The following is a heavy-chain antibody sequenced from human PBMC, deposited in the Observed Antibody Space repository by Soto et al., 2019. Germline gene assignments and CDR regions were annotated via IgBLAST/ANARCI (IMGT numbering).Heavy chain of an antibody. CDR2: ISGGGDTT. CDR1: GFTFNNYA. J-gene: IGHJ4*02. CDR3: AKGRGGSGSLTPRVDF. D-gene: IGHD3-10*01. Sequence: EVQLLESGGGLVQPGGSLRLSCAASGFTFNNYAMTWVRQAPGKGLEWVSAISGGGDTTSYAASGKGRFTVSRDGSKNTLYLQMSSLRAEDTALYYCAKGRGGSGSLTPRVDFWGQGTLVTVSS. V-gene: IGHV3-23*01.